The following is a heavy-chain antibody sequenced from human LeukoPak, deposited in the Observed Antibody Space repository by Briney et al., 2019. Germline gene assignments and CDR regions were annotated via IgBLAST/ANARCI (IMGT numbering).Heavy chain of an antibody. J-gene: IGHJ4*02. CDR1: GFTFSSYA. D-gene: IGHD5-12*01. V-gene: IGHV3-23*01. CDR3: AKNGWLRSSGLWGDY. Sequence: GGSLRLSCVASGFTFSSYAMTWFRQAPGKGLEWVSSFSGGDGSPYHADSVKGRFTISRDNSKSTLYLQMNSLRAEDTAIYYCAKNGWLRSSGLWGDYWGQXALVTVSS. CDR2: FSGGDGSP.